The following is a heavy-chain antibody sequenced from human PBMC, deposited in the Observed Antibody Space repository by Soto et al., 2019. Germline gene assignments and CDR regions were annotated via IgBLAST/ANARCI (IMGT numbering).Heavy chain of an antibody. V-gene: IGHV4-31*03. CDR1: GGSISSGGYY. Sequence: SETLSLTCTVSGGSISSGGYYWSWIRQHPGKGLEWIGYIYYSGSTYYNPSLKSRVTISVDTSKNQFSLKLSSVTAADTAVYYCAGSIVATGWRYYFDYWGQGTLVTVSS. CDR2: IYYSGST. CDR3: AGSIVATGWRYYFDY. J-gene: IGHJ4*02. D-gene: IGHD5-12*01.